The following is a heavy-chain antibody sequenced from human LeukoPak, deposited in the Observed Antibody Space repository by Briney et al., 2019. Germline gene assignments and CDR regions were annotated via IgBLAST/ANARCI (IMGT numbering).Heavy chain of an antibody. CDR2: INGDESST. CDR1: GFTFSSYY. J-gene: IGHJ4*02. D-gene: IGHD2-15*01. CDR3: ARVRDCRGGSCFSYLDY. Sequence: GGSLRLSCAVSGFTFSSYYMHWVRQVPGKGLVWVSRINGDESSTTYADSVKGRFTISRDNAKNTLYLQMNTLRAEDTAVYYCARVRDCRGGSCFSYLDYWCQGTLVTVSS. V-gene: IGHV3-74*01.